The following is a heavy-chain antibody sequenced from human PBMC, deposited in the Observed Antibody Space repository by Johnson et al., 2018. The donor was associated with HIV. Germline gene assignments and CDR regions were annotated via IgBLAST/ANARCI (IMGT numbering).Heavy chain of an antibody. D-gene: IGHD3-22*01. CDR1: GFTFSSYG. CDR3: ARVDYDSSGYYLGDAFDI. CDR2: IQYDGSNK. Sequence: VQLVESGGGVVQPGGSVRLSCAASGFTFSSYGMHWVRQAPGKGLEWVSFIQYDGSNKYYADSVKGRFTMSRDNAKNSLYLQMNSLRAEDTAVYYCARVDYDSSGYYLGDAFDIWGQGTMVTVSS. V-gene: IGHV3-30*02. J-gene: IGHJ3*02.